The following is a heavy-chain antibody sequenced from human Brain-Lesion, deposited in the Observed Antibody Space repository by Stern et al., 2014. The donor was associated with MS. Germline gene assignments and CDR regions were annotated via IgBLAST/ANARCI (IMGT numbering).Heavy chain of an antibody. J-gene: IGHJ4*02. V-gene: IGHV3-15*01. CDR2: IKSKADGGTT. CDR1: GFTLSDAW. CDR3: VTGFSSGYFEYYFEH. Sequence: QLVQSGGRLVEPGGSLILSCAASGFTLSDAWMTWVRQAAGKGLEWVGRIKSKADGGTTVYAAPVKGRFTISRDDSKDSLYLQMNSLKTEDTAVYYCVTGFSSGYFEYYFEHWGQGTQVTVSS. D-gene: IGHD3-3*01.